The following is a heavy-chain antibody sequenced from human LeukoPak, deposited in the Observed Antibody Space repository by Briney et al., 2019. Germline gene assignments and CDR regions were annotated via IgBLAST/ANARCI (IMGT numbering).Heavy chain of an antibody. CDR1: GYSFTNYY. CDR2: INPSDGST. CDR3: ARDTYEISGYCRY. V-gene: IGHV1-46*01. Sequence: GASVQVSCKTSGYSFTNYYMHWVRQAPGQGLEWMGMINPSDGSTTYSQKFQGRVSMTRDTSTSTVHMELSSLRSEDTAVYYCARDTYEISGYCRYWGQGTLVTVSS. D-gene: IGHD3-22*01. J-gene: IGHJ4*02.